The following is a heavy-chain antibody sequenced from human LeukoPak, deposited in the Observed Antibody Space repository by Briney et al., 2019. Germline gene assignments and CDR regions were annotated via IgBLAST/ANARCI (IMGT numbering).Heavy chain of an antibody. CDR2: INPNNGGT. D-gene: IGHD2/OR15-2a*01. J-gene: IGHJ2*01. CDR3: ARGALSGSYWYFDL. CDR1: GYTFIDNY. V-gene: IGHV1-2*02. Sequence: ASVKVSCKASGYTFIDNYMHWIRQAPREGLEWMGWINPNNGGTKSAQKFQGRVTLTRDSSIRTAYMELSRLTSDDTAVYFCARGALSGSYWYFDLWGPGTLVTVSS.